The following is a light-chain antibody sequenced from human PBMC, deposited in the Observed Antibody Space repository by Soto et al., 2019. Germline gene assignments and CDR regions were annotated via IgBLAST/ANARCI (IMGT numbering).Light chain of an antibody. V-gene: IGLV1-40*01. Sequence: QSVLTQPPSVSGAPGQRVTISCTGSSSNIGPGYDVHWYQQLPGTAPKLPIYSNTNRPSGVPDRFSGSRSGTSASLAITGLQAEDEADYYCQAYDSRLSGSVFGKGTKVTV. CDR1: SSNIGPGYD. J-gene: IGLJ1*01. CDR2: SNT. CDR3: QAYDSRLSGSV.